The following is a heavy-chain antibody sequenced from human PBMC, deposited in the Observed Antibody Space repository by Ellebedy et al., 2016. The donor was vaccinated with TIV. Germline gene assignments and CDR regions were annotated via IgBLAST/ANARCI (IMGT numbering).Heavy chain of an antibody. CDR1: GFTFSSYA. Sequence: GESLKISXAASGFTFSSYAMHWVRQAPGKGLEWVAVISYDGSNKYYADSVKGRFTISRDNSKNTLYLQMNSLRAEDTAVYYCAKGGLGQWYFDYWGQGTLVTVSS. D-gene: IGHD6-19*01. V-gene: IGHV3-30-3*01. CDR3: AKGGLGQWYFDY. CDR2: ISYDGSNK. J-gene: IGHJ4*02.